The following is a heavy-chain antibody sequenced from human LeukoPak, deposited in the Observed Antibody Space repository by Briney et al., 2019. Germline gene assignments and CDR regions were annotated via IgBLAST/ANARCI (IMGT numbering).Heavy chain of an antibody. Sequence: PGGSLRLSCAASGFTFDDYAMHWVRQAPGKGLEWVSGISWNSGSIGYADSVKGRFTISRDNAKNSLYLQMNSLRAEDTALYYCARDFSPHGYVWNDLGEVAFDIWGQGTMVTVSS. V-gene: IGHV3-9*01. CDR1: GFTFDDYA. D-gene: IGHD1-1*01. CDR2: ISWNSGSI. CDR3: ARDFSPHGYVWNDLGEVAFDI. J-gene: IGHJ3*02.